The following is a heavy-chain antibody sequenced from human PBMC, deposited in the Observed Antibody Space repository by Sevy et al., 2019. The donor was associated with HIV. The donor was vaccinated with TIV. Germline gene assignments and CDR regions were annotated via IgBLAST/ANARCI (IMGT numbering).Heavy chain of an antibody. CDR2: IKSEFDGGAI. Sequence: GGSLRLSCTASGFTFSSAWMSWVRQAPGKGLEWVGRIKSEFDGGAIEYAAPGKGRFRISREDSKTTVYIQMKSLKTDDTAVYYCITDPAYRGYDEEVINYYFYGMDVWGQGTTVTVSS. J-gene: IGHJ6*02. CDR3: ITDPAYRGYDEEVINYYFYGMDV. D-gene: IGHD5-12*01. CDR1: GFTFSSAW. V-gene: IGHV3-15*01.